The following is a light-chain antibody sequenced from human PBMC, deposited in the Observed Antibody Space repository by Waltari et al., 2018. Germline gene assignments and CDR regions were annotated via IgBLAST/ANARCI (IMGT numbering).Light chain of an antibody. CDR2: AGS. V-gene: IGLV2-23*01. Sequence: QSALTQPASVSGSPGQSITISCTGTSSDVGNYNLVSWYQQHPGKTPKLMISAGSKRPSGVSNRFSGAKSGNTASLTISGRQAEDEADYYCCSYAGSSTYVFGTGTKVTVL. J-gene: IGLJ1*01. CDR1: SSDVGNYNL. CDR3: CSYAGSSTYV.